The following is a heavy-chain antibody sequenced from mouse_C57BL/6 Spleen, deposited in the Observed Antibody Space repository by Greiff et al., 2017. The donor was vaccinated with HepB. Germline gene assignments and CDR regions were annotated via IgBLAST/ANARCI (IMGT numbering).Heavy chain of an antibody. D-gene: IGHD4-1*01. Sequence: EVKLMESGGGLVKPGGSLKLSCAASGFTFSSYAMSWVRQTPEKRLEWVATISDGGSYTYYPDNGKGRFTISRDNAKNNLYLQMSHLKSENTAMYYCARERTEYYFDYWGQGTTLTVSS. CDR2: ISDGGSYT. J-gene: IGHJ2*01. CDR3: ARERTEYYFDY. V-gene: IGHV5-4*01. CDR1: GFTFSSYA.